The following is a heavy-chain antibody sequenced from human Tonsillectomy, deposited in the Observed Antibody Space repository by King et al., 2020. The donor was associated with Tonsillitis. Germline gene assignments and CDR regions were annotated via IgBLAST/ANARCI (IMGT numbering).Heavy chain of an antibody. CDR3: ARDTVAGFDY. D-gene: IGHD6-19*01. CDR1: GFPFTSDN. Sequence: VQLVESGGGLVQPGGSLRLSCAASGFPFTSDNMNWVRQAPGKGLEWISFISSSGRTIHYADSVKGRFTVSRDNAKNSLYLQMNNLRAEDTAVYYCARDTVAGFDYWGQGTLVTVSS. V-gene: IGHV3-48*01. CDR2: ISSSGRTI. J-gene: IGHJ4*02.